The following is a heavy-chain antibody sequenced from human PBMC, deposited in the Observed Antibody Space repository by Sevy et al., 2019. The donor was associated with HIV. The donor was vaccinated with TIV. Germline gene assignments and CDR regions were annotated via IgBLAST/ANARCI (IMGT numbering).Heavy chain of an antibody. CDR2: IKQDGSEK. Sequence: GGSLRLSCAASGFTFSSYWMSWVRQAPGKGLEWVANIKQDGSEKYYVDSVKGRFTISRDNAKNSLYLQMNSLRAEDTAVYDCARDLAGRSRDEGNWFDPWGQGTLVTVSS. V-gene: IGHV3-7*01. CDR1: GFTFSSYW. CDR3: ARDLAGRSRDEGNWFDP. J-gene: IGHJ5*02.